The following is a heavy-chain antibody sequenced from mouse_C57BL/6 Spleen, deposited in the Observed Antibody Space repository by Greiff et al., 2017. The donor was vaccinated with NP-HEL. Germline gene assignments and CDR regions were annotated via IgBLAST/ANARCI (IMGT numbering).Heavy chain of an antibody. CDR3: ARTDYYGSSYPFDY. CDR2: IYPGSGST. J-gene: IGHJ2*01. CDR1: GYTFTSYW. D-gene: IGHD1-1*01. V-gene: IGHV1-55*01. Sequence: QVQLQQPGAELVKPGASVKMSCKASGYTFTSYWITWVKQRPGQGLEWIGDIYPGSGSTNYNEKFKSKATLTVDPSSSTAYMQLSSLTSDDAAVYYCARTDYYGSSYPFDYWGQGTTLTVSS.